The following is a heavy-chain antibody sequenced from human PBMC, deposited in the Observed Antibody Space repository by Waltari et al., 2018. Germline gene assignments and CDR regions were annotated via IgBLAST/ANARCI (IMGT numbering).Heavy chain of an antibody. CDR3: ARDHHVLRFSYGLDV. D-gene: IGHD3-3*01. Sequence: EEQLVESGGGLVQSGGSLRLSCAVSGLNINLNYMSWVRQAPGKGLEWVSVIYSGGNTYYADSVKGRFIISRDTSKNTLYLQMNSLRAEDTAIYYCARDHHVLRFSYGLDVWGQGTTVTVSS. J-gene: IGHJ6*02. CDR2: IYSGGNT. V-gene: IGHV3-66*01. CDR1: GLNINLNY.